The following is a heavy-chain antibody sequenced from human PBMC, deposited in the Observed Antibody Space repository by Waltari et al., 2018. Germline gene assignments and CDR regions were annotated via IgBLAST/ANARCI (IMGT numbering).Heavy chain of an antibody. J-gene: IGHJ4*02. Sequence: QVQLQESGPGLVKPSETLSLTCAVSGYSISSGYYWGWIRQPPGKGLEGIGSIYHSGSTYYNPSLKSRVTISVDTSKNQFSLKLSSVTAADTAVYYCARHSSMVVTPTYWGQGTLVTVSS. CDR3: ARHSSMVVTPTY. CDR2: IYHSGST. D-gene: IGHD2-21*02. CDR1: GYSISSGYY. V-gene: IGHV4-38-2*01.